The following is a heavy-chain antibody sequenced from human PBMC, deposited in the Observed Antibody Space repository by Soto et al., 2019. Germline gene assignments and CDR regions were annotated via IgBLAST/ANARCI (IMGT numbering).Heavy chain of an antibody. CDR3: AKPPRGYSSGWGAFDI. CDR1: GFTFSSYG. J-gene: IGHJ3*02. V-gene: IGHV3-30*18. D-gene: IGHD6-19*01. CDR2: ISYDGSNK. Sequence: PGGSLRLSCAASGFTFSSYGMHWVRQAPGKGLEWVAVISYDGSNKYYADSVKGRFTISRDNSKNTLYLQMNSLRAEDTAVYYCAKPPRGYSSGWGAFDIWGQGTMVTVSS.